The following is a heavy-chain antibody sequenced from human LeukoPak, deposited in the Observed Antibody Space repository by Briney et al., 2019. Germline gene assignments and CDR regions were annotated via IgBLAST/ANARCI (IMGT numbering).Heavy chain of an antibody. CDR2: ISDSSGTI. CDR3: ARGPYGDYVDALDY. D-gene: IGHD4-17*01. Sequence: GGSLRLSCAASGFTFNTYSMYWVRQAPGKGLEWVSYISDSSGTIYYADSVKGRFTISRDNAKNSLYLQMNSLRAEDTAVYYCARGPYGDYVDALDYWGQGTLVTVSS. CDR1: GFTFNTYS. J-gene: IGHJ4*02. V-gene: IGHV3-48*01.